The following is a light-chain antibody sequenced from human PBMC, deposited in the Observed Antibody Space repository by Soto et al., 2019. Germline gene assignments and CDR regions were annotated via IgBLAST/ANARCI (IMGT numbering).Light chain of an antibody. CDR2: GAS. J-gene: IGKJ1*01. CDR3: QQYGSSRT. CDR1: QSVSSY. V-gene: IGKV3-20*01. Sequence: IVWNESRATLSSSPGHRAKLSCRASQSVSSYLAWYQQKPGQAPRLLIYGASSRATGIPDRFSGSGSGTDFTLTISRLEPEDFAVYYCQQYGSSRTFGQGTKVDIK.